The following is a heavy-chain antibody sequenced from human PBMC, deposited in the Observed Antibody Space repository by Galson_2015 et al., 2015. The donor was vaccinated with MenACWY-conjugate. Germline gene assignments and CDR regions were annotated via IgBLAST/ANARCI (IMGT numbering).Heavy chain of an antibody. Sequence: ETLSLTCTVSGGSITSFYWSWIRQPPGKGLEWIGYMRYSEIPRYNPSLKSRVTISVDASKSQFSLTLISVTAADTAVYYCARIPTWG. CDR3: ARIPT. V-gene: IGHV4-59*08. CDR2: MRYSEIP. J-gene: IGHJ5*01. CDR1: GGSITSFY. D-gene: IGHD2-2*02.